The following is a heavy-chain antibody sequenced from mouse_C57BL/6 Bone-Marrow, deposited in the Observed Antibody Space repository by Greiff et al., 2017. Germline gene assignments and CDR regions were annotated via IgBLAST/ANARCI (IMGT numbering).Heavy chain of an antibody. Sequence: VQLKQSGAELVRPGASVKLSCTASGFNIKDDYMHWVKQRPEQGLEWIGWIDPENGDTEYASKFQGKVTITADTSSNTAYLQLSSLTSEDTAVYYCTTLAHFDYWGQGTTLTVSS. CDR2: IDPENGDT. J-gene: IGHJ2*01. V-gene: IGHV14-4*01. CDR3: TTLAHFDY. CDR1: GFNIKDDY.